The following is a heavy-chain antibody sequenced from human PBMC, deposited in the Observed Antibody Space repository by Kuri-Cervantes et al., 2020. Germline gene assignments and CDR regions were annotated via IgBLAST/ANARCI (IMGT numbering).Heavy chain of an antibody. CDR2: IYYSGST. CDR1: GGSISSYY. D-gene: IGHD3-9*01. Sequence: SETLSLTCTVSGGSISSYYWSWIRQPPGKGLEWIGYIYYSGSTNYNPSLKSRVTISVDTSKNQFSLKLSSVTAADTAVYYCASMSDILTGYADYFDYWGQGTLVTVSS. J-gene: IGHJ4*02. CDR3: ASMSDILTGYADYFDY. V-gene: IGHV4-59*01.